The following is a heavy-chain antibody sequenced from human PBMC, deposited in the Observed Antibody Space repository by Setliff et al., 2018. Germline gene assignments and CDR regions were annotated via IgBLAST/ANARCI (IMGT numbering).Heavy chain of an antibody. Sequence: TSETLSLTCAVYGGSFSGYYWSWIRQPPGKGLEWIGEINHSGSTNYNPSLKSRVTISVDTSKNQFSLKLSSVTAADTAVYYCARGLGHYYGSGTRQRWFDPWGQGTLVTVSS. CDR3: ARGLGHYYGSGTRQRWFDP. CDR2: INHSGST. J-gene: IGHJ5*02. CDR1: GGSFSGYY. V-gene: IGHV4-34*01. D-gene: IGHD3-10*01.